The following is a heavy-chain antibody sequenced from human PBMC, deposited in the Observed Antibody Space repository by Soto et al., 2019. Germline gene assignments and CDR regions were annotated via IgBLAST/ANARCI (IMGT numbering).Heavy chain of an antibody. CDR2: IDETGTNT. V-gene: IGHV3-23*01. D-gene: IGHD6-19*01. CDR3: AGRVAVAGTLAF. Sequence: PGGSLRLSCAASGLTFSSCAMSWVRQAPGKGLEWLSAIDETGTNTFYADSVKGRFTISRDNSKNTLFLQMNSLGVEDTAVYYCAGRVAVAGTLAFWGQGTLVTV. J-gene: IGHJ4*02. CDR1: GLTFSSCA.